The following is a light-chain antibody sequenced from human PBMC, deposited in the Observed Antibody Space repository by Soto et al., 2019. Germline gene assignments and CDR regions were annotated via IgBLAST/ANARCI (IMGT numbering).Light chain of an antibody. Sequence: QSVLTQPPSVSAAPGQKVTISCSGSSSNIGNNYVSWYQQLPGTAPKLLIYDNNKRPSGIPDRFSGNKSGTSATLGITGLQTEDEADYYCGTWDSRLSALVFGGGTKVTVL. CDR3: GTWDSRLSALV. CDR1: SSNIGNNY. CDR2: DNN. J-gene: IGLJ2*01. V-gene: IGLV1-51*01.